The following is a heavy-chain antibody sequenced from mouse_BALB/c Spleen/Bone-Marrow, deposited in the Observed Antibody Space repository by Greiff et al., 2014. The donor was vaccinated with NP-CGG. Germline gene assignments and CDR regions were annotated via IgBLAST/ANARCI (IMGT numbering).Heavy chain of an antibody. D-gene: IGHD2-4*01. CDR1: GYAFSSSW. J-gene: IGHJ3*01. V-gene: IGHV1-82*01. CDR3: ALYDYDGLSWFAY. CDR2: IYPGDGNT. Sequence: VMLVESGPELVKPGASVKISCKASGYAFSSSWMNWVKQRPGQGLEWIGRIYPGDGNTSYNGKFKGKATLTADKSSTTAYMQLSSLTSVDSAVYFCALYDYDGLSWFAYWGQGTLVTVSA.